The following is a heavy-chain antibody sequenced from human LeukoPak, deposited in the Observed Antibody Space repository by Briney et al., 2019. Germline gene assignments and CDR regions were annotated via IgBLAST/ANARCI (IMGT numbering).Heavy chain of an antibody. D-gene: IGHD6-19*01. CDR2: IVAGSGNT. V-gene: IGHV1-58*01. J-gene: IGHJ3*02. CDR3: AAEQWLAYDAFDI. CDR1: GFTFTSSA. Sequence: ASVKVSCKASGFTFTSSAVQWVRQARGQRLEWIGWIVAGSGNTNYAQKFQERVTITRDMSTSTAYMELSSLRSEDTAVYYCAAEQWLAYDAFDIWGQGTMVTVSS.